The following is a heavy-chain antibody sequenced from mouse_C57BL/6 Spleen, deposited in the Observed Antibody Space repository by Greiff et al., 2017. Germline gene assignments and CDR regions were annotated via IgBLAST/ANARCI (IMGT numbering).Heavy chain of an antibody. J-gene: IGHJ2*01. CDR1: GYTFTSYW. CDR2: IDPSDSET. CDR3: ARWGLGGDYFDY. V-gene: IGHV1-52*01. D-gene: IGHD4-1*01. Sequence: VQLQQPGAELVRPGSSVKLSCKASGYTFTSYWMHWVKQRPIQGLEWIGNIDPSDSETHYNQKFKDKATLTVDKSSSTAYMQLSSLTSEDSAVYYCARWGLGGDYFDYWGQGTTLTVSS.